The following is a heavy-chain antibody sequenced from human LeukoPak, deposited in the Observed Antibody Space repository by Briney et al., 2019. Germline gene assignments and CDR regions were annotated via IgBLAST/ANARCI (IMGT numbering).Heavy chain of an antibody. V-gene: IGHV1-69*05. CDR2: IIPIFGTA. CDR1: GGTFFSRYA. CDR3: ARSYYGSGSLHYYMDV. D-gene: IGHD3-10*01. J-gene: IGHJ6*03. Sequence: GASVKVSCKASGGTFFSRYAFSWVRQAPGQGLEWMGRIIPIFGTAHYAQKFQGRVTITTDESTSTAYMELSSLRSDDTAVYYCARSYYGSGSLHYYMDVWGKGTTVTASS.